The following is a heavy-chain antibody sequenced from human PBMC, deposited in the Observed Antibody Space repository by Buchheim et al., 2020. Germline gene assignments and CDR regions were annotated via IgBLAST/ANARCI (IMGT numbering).Heavy chain of an antibody. J-gene: IGHJ5*02. CDR3: AGDRLNDYGDLHWFDP. CDR1: GGSFSGYY. CDR2: INHSGST. V-gene: IGHV4-34*01. D-gene: IGHD4-17*01. Sequence: QVQLQQWGAGLLKPSETLSLTCAVYGGSFSGYYWSWIRQPPGKGLEWIGEINHSGSTNYNPSLKSRVAMSIDRSKNQFSLKLRSVTAADTAVYYCAGDRLNDYGDLHWFDPWGQGTL.